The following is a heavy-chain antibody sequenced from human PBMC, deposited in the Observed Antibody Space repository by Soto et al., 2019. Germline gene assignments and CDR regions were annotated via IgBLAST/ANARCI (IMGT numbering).Heavy chain of an antibody. CDR2: INHSGST. CDR3: ARRPRWYGYNSKYYGMDV. CDR1: GGSFSGYY. J-gene: IGHJ6*02. V-gene: IGHV4-34*01. D-gene: IGHD5-12*01. Sequence: SETLSLTCAVYGGSFSGYYWSWIRQPPGKGLEWIGEINHSGSTNYNPSLKSRVTISVDTSKNQFSLKLSSVTAADTAVYYCARRPRWYGYNSKYYGMDVWGQGTTVTVSS.